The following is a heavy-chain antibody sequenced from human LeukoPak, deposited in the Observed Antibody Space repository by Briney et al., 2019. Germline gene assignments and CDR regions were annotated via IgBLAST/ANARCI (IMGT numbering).Heavy chain of an antibody. J-gene: IGHJ4*02. CDR1: GYTFTGYH. V-gene: IGHV1-69*05. CDR2: IIPIFGTA. Sequence: SVKVSCKAFGYTFTGYHIHWVRQAPGQGLEWMGGIIPIFGTANYAQKFQGRVTITTDESTSTAYMERSSLRSEDTAVYYCASRGSSPEFDYWGQGTLVTVSS. CDR3: ASRGSSPEFDY. D-gene: IGHD6-6*01.